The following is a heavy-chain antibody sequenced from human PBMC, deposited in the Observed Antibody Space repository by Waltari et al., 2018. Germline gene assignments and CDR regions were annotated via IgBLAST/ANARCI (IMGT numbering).Heavy chain of an antibody. D-gene: IGHD6-13*01. CDR1: GGSFSGYY. V-gene: IGHV4-34*01. J-gene: IGHJ6*03. CDR2: INHSGST. Sequence: QVQLQQWGAGLLKPSETLSLTCAVYGGSFSGYYWSWIRQPPGQGLEWIGEINHSGSTNYNPSLKSRVTISVDTSKNQFSLKLSSVTAADTAVYYCARLGRIAATVTAGYYYYYMDVWGKGTTVTVSS. CDR3: ARLGRIAATVTAGYYYYYMDV.